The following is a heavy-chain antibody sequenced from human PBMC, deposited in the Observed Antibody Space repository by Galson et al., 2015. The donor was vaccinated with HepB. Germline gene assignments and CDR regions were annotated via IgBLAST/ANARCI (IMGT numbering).Heavy chain of an antibody. CDR2: ISAYNGNT. CDR1: GYTFTSYG. Sequence: SVKVSCKAPGYTFTSYGISWVRQAPGQGLEWMGWISAYNGNTNYAQKLQGRVTMTTDTSTSTAYMELRSLRSDDTAVYYCARGGVPYYYDSSGYLRAGHDAFDIWGQGTMVTVSS. J-gene: IGHJ3*02. V-gene: IGHV1-18*04. D-gene: IGHD3-22*01. CDR3: ARGGVPYYYDSSGYLRAGHDAFDI.